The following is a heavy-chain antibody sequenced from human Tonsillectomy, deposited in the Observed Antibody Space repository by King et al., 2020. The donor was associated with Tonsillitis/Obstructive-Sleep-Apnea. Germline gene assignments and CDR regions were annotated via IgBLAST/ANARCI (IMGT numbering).Heavy chain of an antibody. CDR1: RFTFSNYA. Sequence: VQLVESGGGLVQPGGSLRLSCAASRFTFSNYAMSWVRQAPGKGLEWVSVIRCSDGSTYYAYSVKGRFTISRDNSKNTLYLQMNILRAEDTAVYYCAKDSGYVGWYFDLWGRGTLVAVSS. D-gene: IGHD3-9*01. CDR3: AKDSGYVGWYFDL. CDR2: IRCSDGST. J-gene: IGHJ2*01. V-gene: IGHV3-23*04.